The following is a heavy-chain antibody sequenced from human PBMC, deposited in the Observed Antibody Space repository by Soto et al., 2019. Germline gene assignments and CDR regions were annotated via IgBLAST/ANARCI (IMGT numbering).Heavy chain of an antibody. J-gene: IGHJ4*02. V-gene: IGHV1-18*04. CDR2: ISAYNGNT. Sequence: ASVKVSCKASGYTFTSYGISWVRQAPGQGLEWMGWISAYNGNTNYAQKLQGRVTMTTDTSTSTAYMGLRSLRSDDTAVYYCASHYSSSSASAFDYWGQGTLVTVSS. CDR3: ASHYSSSSASAFDY. D-gene: IGHD6-6*01. CDR1: GYTFTSYG.